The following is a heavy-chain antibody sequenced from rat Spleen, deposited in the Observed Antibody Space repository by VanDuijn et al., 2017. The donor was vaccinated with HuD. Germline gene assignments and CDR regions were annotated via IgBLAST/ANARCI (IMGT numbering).Heavy chain of an antibody. CDR1: GFTFSDYY. Sequence: EVQLVESDGGLVQPGRSLKLSCAASGFTFSDYYMAWVRQAPTKGLEWVATIIYDGSSTYYRDSVKGRFTISRDNAKSTLYLQMDSLRSEDTATYYCATYNSGYDWFAYWGQGTLVTVSS. CDR3: ATYNSGYDWFAY. J-gene: IGHJ3*01. CDR2: IIYDGSST. D-gene: IGHD4-3*01. V-gene: IGHV5S10*01.